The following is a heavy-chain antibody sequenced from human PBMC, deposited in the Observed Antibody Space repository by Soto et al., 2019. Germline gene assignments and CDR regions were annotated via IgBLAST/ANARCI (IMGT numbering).Heavy chain of an antibody. V-gene: IGHV3-74*01. CDR1: GFTFSSYW. D-gene: IGHD1-1*01. CDR2: INSDGSST. Sequence: GGSLRLSCAASGFTFSSYWMHWVRQAPGKGLVWVSRINSDGSSTSYADSVKGRFTISRDNAKNTRYLQMNSLRAEDTAVYYCARDNVNEDYYYYYYMYFWGQGTKVPVSS. J-gene: IGHJ6*03. CDR3: ARDNVNEDYYYYYYMYF.